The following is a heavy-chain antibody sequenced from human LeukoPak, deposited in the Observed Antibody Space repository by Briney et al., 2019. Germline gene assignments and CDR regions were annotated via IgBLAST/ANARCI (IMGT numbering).Heavy chain of an antibody. Sequence: GASVKVSCEASGYSFNVYYIHWVRQAPGRGLEWMGWIKPKSDDTNYGQNFQGRVTMTRDTSISTAYMELSGLRSDDTAVYYCARVDEGGHFSYYGMDAWGQGTTVTVSS. CDR2: IKPKSDDT. V-gene: IGHV1-2*02. D-gene: IGHD3-10*01. CDR1: GYSFNVYY. CDR3: ARVDEGGHFSYYGMDA. J-gene: IGHJ6*02.